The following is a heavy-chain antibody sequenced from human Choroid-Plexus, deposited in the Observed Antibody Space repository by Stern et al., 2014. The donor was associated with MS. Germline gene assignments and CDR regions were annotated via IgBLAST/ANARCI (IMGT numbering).Heavy chain of an antibody. Sequence: QLQLQESGPGLVKPSETLSLTCAVSGDSISSYTHYWAWIRQPPGKGLEWIGSDYYSGATYYNPALKSPVTIYVDTSKNSFSLRLNSVPAADTAVYYCAKHACTGAACPFDLWGQGTLVTVSS. V-gene: IGHV4-39*01. J-gene: IGHJ4*02. CDR3: AKHACTGAACPFDL. CDR2: DYYSGAT. D-gene: IGHD2-8*02. CDR1: GDSISSYTHY.